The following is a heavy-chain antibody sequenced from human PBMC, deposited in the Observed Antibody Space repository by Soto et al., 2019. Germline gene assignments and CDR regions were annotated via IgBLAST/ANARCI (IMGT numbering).Heavy chain of an antibody. J-gene: IGHJ5*02. V-gene: IGHV3-7*01. Sequence: PGGSLRLSCEVSGFTFSAYGMNWVRQAPGKGQEWVASTGPNTGEKYYVGSVKGRFTISRDDAKSSLYLQMNSLTVEDTAIYYCARDRGYSCFDLWGQGTLVTVSS. CDR1: GFTFSAYG. CDR3: ARDRGYSCFDL. CDR2: TGPNTGEK.